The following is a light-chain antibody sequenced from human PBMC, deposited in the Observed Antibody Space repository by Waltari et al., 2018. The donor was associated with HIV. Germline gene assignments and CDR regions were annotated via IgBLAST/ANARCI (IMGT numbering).Light chain of an antibody. CDR2: RND. Sequence: QSVLTQPPSASGTPGQRVTISCSGGSSNIGSNYVFWYQLLPGTAPKLPVYRNDQRPSGVPDRLSGSKSGTSASLAISGLRSEDEADYYCAAWDDSLSGYVFGTGTKVTVL. CDR1: SSNIGSNY. V-gene: IGLV1-47*01. CDR3: AAWDDSLSGYV. J-gene: IGLJ1*01.